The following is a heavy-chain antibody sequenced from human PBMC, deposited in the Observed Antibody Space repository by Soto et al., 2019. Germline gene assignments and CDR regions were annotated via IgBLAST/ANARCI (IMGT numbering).Heavy chain of an antibody. CDR1: GGSISSSSYY. V-gene: IGHV4-39*01. CDR2: IYYSGST. Sequence: SETLSLTCTVSGGSISSSSYYWGWIRQPPGKGLEWIGSIYYSGSTYYNPSLKSRVTISVDTSKNQFSLKLSSVTDADTAVYYCASPLAAAGRGLGYYYYMDVWGKGTTVTVSS. CDR3: ASPLAAAGRGLGYYYYMDV. D-gene: IGHD6-13*01. J-gene: IGHJ6*03.